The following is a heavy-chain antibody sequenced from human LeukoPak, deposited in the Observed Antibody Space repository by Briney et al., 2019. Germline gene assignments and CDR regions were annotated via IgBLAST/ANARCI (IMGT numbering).Heavy chain of an antibody. CDR3: AKDPYYYGSGSYFDY. Sequence: GGSLRLSCVASGFTFSSYAMSWVRQAPGKGLEWVSAISGSGSSTYYAGSVKGRFTISRDNSKNTLYLQMNSLRAEDTAVYYCAKDPYYYGSGSYFDYWGQGTLVTVSS. CDR1: GFTFSSYA. D-gene: IGHD3-10*01. V-gene: IGHV3-23*01. CDR2: ISGSGSST. J-gene: IGHJ4*02.